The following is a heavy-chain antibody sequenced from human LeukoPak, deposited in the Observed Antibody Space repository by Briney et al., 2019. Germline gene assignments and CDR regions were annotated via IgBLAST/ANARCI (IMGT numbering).Heavy chain of an antibody. V-gene: IGHV3-53*01. J-gene: IGHJ4*02. CDR3: ARRYSYGYGIDY. Sequence: PGGSLRLSCAASGFTVSSNYMNWVRQAPGKGLEWVSVIYSGGSTYYADSVKGRFTISRDNSKNTLYLQMNSLRAEDTAVYYCARRYSYGYGIDYWGQGTLVTVSS. CDR1: GFTVSSNY. D-gene: IGHD5-18*01. CDR2: IYSGGST.